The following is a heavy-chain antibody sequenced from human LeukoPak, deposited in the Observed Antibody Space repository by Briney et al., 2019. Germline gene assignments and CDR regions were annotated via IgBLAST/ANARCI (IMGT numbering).Heavy chain of an antibody. D-gene: IGHD3-9*01. CDR3: ARDSVLRYFDWLGAFDI. Sequence: GGSLRLSCAASGFTFSSYSMNWVRQAPGKGLEWVSSISSSSSYIYYADSVKGRFTISRDNAKSSLYLQMNGLRAEDTAVYYCARDSVLRYFDWLGAFDIWGQGTMVTVSS. J-gene: IGHJ3*02. V-gene: IGHV3-21*01. CDR2: ISSSSSYI. CDR1: GFTFSSYS.